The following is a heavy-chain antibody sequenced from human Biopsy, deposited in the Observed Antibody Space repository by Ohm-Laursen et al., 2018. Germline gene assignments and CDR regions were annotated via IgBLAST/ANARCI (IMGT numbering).Heavy chain of an antibody. V-gene: IGHV4-34*01. CDR2: INHRGYT. CDR3: ARSGQWARYYFDY. D-gene: IGHD6-19*01. Sequence: PSETLSLTCAVSGDSISGGGYYWSWIRQPPGKGLEWIGEINHRGYTDYNASLKGRVSISVDTSKNQLSLNLTSVTAADTAVFYCARSGQWARYYFDYWGHGTLVTVSP. CDR1: GDSISGGGYY. J-gene: IGHJ4*01.